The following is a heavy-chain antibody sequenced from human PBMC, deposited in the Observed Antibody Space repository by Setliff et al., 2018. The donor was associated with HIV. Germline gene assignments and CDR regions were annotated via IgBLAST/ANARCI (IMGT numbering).Heavy chain of an antibody. CDR3: ARGRLACSGGNCYYTIQRNYGMDV. CDR1: EFIFSDYW. V-gene: IGHV3-7*01. CDR2: IKQDGSEK. D-gene: IGHD2-15*01. Sequence: GGSLRLSCAASEFIFSDYWMNWVRQAPGKGLEWVANIKQDGSEKYYVASMKGRFTISRDNAKNSLYLQVNGLRVEDTAIYYCARGRLACSGGNCYYTIQRNYGMDVWGQGTTVTVSS. J-gene: IGHJ6*02.